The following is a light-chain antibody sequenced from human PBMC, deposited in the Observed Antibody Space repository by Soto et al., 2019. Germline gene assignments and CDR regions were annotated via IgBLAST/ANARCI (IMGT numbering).Light chain of an antibody. Sequence: QSVLTQPPSVSGAPGQRVTISCAGSSSNIGAGYDVHWYQQLPGTAPKLLLTGNSYRPSGVPDRFSGSKSGASASLAITGLQAEDEADYYCQAYDSSLSGSVFGGGTKLTVL. CDR1: SSNIGAGYD. J-gene: IGLJ2*01. V-gene: IGLV1-40*01. CDR3: QAYDSSLSGSV. CDR2: GNS.